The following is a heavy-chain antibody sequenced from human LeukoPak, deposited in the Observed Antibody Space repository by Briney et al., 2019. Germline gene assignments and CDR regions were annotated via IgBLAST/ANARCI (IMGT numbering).Heavy chain of an antibody. V-gene: IGHV1-2*02. CDR2: INANRGGT. D-gene: IGHD2-2*01. CDR3: ARRYCSSTSCYYFDY. Sequence: ASVKVSCKASGYTFTGYYMHWVRQAPGQGLEWMGWINANRGGTNYAQRFQGRVTMTRDTSITTAYMELSRLKSDDTAVYYCARRYCSSTSCYYFDYWGQGTLVTVSS. CDR1: GYTFTGYY. J-gene: IGHJ4*02.